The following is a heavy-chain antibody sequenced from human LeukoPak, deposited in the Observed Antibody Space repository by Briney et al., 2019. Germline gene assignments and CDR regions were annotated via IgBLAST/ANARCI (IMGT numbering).Heavy chain of an antibody. CDR1: GFTFDDYA. V-gene: IGHV3-43*02. CDR3: AKVPGAHDYFDY. Sequence: PGGSLRLSCAASGFTFDDYAMHWVRHAPGKGLEWVSLISGDGGSTHYADSVKGRFTISRDNSKNSLYLQMNSLRTEDTALYYCAKVPGAHDYFDYWGQGTLVTVSS. CDR2: ISGDGGST. D-gene: IGHD1-26*01. J-gene: IGHJ4*02.